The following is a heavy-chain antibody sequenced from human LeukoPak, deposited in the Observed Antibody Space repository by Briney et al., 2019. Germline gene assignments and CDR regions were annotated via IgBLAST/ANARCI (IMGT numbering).Heavy chain of an antibody. Sequence: PSETLSLTCAVYGGSFSGYYWSWIRQPPGKGLEWIGEINHSGSTNYNPSLKSRVTISVDTSKNQFSLKLSSVTAADTAVYYCARLVITMAVDYWGQGTLVTVSS. J-gene: IGHJ4*02. CDR3: ARLVITMAVDY. CDR2: INHSGST. D-gene: IGHD3-10*01. CDR1: GGSFSGYY. V-gene: IGHV4-34*01.